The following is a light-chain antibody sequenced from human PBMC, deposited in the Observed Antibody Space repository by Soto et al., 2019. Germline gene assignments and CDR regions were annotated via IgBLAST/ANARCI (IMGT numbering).Light chain of an antibody. J-gene: IGKJ4*01. CDR2: DAS. CDR1: QSVSRY. Sequence: EIVLTQSPATLSLSPGERAILSCRASQSVSRYLAWYQQKPGQAPRLLIYDASNRATGIPARFSGSGSGTDFTLTISSLEPEDFAVYYCQQRTNWPLTFGGGTNVEIK. CDR3: QQRTNWPLT. V-gene: IGKV3-11*01.